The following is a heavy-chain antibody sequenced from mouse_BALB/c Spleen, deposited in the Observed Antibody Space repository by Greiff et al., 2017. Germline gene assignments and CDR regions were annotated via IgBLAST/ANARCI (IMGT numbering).Heavy chain of an antibody. J-gene: IGHJ3*01. Sequence: QVQLQQSGAELVRPGVSVKISCKGSGYTFTDYAMHWVKQSHAKSLEWIGVISTYYGDASYNQKFKGKATMTVDKSSSTAYMELARLTSEDSAIYYCAKGGTGTAFAYWGQGTLVTVSA. CDR2: ISTYYGDA. D-gene: IGHD4-1*01. CDR3: AKGGTGTAFAY. V-gene: IGHV1S137*01. CDR1: GYTFTDYA.